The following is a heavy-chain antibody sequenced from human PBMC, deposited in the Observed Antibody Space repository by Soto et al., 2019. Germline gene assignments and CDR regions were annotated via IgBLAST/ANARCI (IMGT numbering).Heavy chain of an antibody. J-gene: IGHJ4*02. D-gene: IGHD6-19*01. V-gene: IGHV3-72*01. Sequence: GSLILSCAASGFTFSDHYMDWVRQAPGKGLEWVGRIRKRINSYTTEYAASVKGRFTISRDDSKNSLYLQMNSLKTDDTAVYYCARVMVVAGHYYFDYWGQGTLVTVSS. CDR2: IRKRINSYTT. CDR1: GFTFSDHY. CDR3: ARVMVVAGHYYFDY.